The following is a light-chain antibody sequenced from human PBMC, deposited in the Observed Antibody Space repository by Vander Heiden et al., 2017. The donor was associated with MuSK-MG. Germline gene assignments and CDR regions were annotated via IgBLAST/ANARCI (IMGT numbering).Light chain of an antibody. V-gene: IGKV4-1*01. CDR2: WAS. Sequence: DIVMTQASVSLAVSLGERATINCKSSQSVLYSSNNKNYLAWYQQKPGQPPKLLIYWASTRESGVPDRFSGSGSGTDFTLTISSLQAEDVAVYYCQQYYSTPRTFGQGTKLEIK. CDR3: QQYYSTPRT. CDR1: QSVLYSSNNKNY. J-gene: IGKJ2*01.